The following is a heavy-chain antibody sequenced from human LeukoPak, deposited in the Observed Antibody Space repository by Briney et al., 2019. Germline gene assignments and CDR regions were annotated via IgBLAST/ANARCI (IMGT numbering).Heavy chain of an antibody. CDR3: ARGDVAARLHY. V-gene: IGHV4-34*01. CDR2: IHQSGRI. J-gene: IGHJ4*02. CDR1: GGSFSGYY. D-gene: IGHD6-6*01. Sequence: SETLSLTCAVYGGSFSGYYYTWIRQSPEKGLEWIGEIHQSGRIHYNPSVKSRVTISVDASINQFSLKVSSVTAADTAVYYCARGDVAARLHYWGQGTLVTVSS.